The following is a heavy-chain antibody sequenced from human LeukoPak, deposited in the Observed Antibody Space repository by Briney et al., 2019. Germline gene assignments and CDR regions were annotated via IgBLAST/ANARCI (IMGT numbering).Heavy chain of an antibody. Sequence: PSETLSLTCTVSGGSISTYYWGWIRQPPGKGLEWMGYIYYSGSTNYNPSLKSRVTISVDTSKNQFSLKLRSVTAADTAVYYCARGLYSSSWYYYFDYWGQGTLVTVSS. CDR2: IYYSGST. D-gene: IGHD6-13*01. CDR1: GGSISTYY. J-gene: IGHJ4*02. V-gene: IGHV4-59*01. CDR3: ARGLYSSSWYYYFDY.